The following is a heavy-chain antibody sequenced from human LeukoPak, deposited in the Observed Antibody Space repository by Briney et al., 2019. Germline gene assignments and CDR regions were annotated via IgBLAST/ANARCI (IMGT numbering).Heavy chain of an antibody. D-gene: IGHD3-3*01. CDR3: ARDRTPYYDFWSGRHPPPSYGMDV. CDR2: ISYDGSNK. J-gene: IGHJ6*02. CDR1: GFTFSSYA. Sequence: TGGSLRLSCAASGFTFSSYAMHWVRQAPSKGLEWVAVISYDGSNKYYADSVKGRFTISRDNSKNTLYLQMNSLRAEDTAVYYCARDRTPYYDFWSGRHPPPSYGMDVWGQGTTVTVSS. V-gene: IGHV3-30-3*01.